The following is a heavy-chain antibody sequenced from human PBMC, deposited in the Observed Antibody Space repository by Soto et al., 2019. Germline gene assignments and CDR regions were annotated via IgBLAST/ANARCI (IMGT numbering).Heavy chain of an antibody. CDR2: ISYDGNNK. CDR3: ARDRGRPDLRDTHYYDSSDLDYGMDV. CDR1: GFTFSSYT. J-gene: IGHJ6*02. V-gene: IGHV3-30*03. D-gene: IGHD3-22*01. Sequence: LRLSCAASGFTFSSYTMHWVRQAPGEGLEWVAVISYDGNNKFYADSVKGRFTISRDSSSQTLYLQMNSLRPDDTAMYYCARDRGRPDLRDTHYYDSSDLDYGMDVWGQGTTVTGSS.